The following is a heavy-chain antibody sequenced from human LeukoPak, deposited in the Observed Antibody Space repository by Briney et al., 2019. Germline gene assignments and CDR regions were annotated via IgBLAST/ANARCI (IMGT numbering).Heavy chain of an antibody. D-gene: IGHD3-22*01. CDR3: ARGDSSGYYRYFDY. J-gene: IGHJ4*02. CDR2: IYHSGST. Sequence: SETLSLTCAVSGGTISSCAYSWSWIRQPPGKGLEWIGYIYHSGSTYYNPFLKSRVTISVDRSKNQFSLKLSSVTAAETVVYYCARGDSSGYYRYFDYWGQGTLVTVSS. V-gene: IGHV4-30-2*01. CDR1: GGTISSCAYS.